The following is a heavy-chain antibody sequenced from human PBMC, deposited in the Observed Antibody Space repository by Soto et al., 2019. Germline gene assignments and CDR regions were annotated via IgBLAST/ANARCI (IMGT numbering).Heavy chain of an antibody. D-gene: IGHD6-13*01. V-gene: IGHV3-23*01. CDR2: ISGSGDST. CDR1: GFTFSSYA. Sequence: EVPLLESGGGLVQPGGSLRLSCAASGFTFSSYAMSWVRQAPGKRLEWVSVISGSGDSTYYADSVRGRFTISRDNSKNTLYLQMNSLRAEDTAVYYCAKDRDGAAAGPTKFYGMDVWGQGTTVTVSS. CDR3: AKDRDGAAAGPTKFYGMDV. J-gene: IGHJ6*02.